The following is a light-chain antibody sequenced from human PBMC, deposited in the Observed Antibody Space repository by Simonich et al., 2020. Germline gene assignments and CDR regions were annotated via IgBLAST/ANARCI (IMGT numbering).Light chain of an antibody. CDR3: SSYTSSSTNWV. V-gene: IGLV2-14*01. J-gene: IGLJ3*02. CDR2: DVS. Sequence: QSALTQPASVSGSPGQSITISCTGTSSDVGGYNYVSWYQQHPVKAPKLMIYDVSKRPSGVSNRFSGSKSGNTASLTISGLQAEDEADYYCSSYTSSSTNWVFGGGTKLTVL. CDR1: SSDVGGYNY.